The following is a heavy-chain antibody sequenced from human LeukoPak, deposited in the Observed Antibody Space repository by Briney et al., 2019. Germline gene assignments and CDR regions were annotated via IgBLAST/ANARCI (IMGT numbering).Heavy chain of an antibody. CDR1: GFTFSSYA. D-gene: IGHD5-24*01. J-gene: IGHJ4*02. Sequence: PGGSLRLSCAASGFTFSSYAMSWVRQAPGKGLEWVSAISGSGGSTYYADSVKGRFTISRDNSKNALYLQMNSLRAEDTAVYYCAKDHGPKPKFPDDYWGKGTLVTVSS. V-gene: IGHV3-23*01. CDR2: ISGSGGST. CDR3: AKDHGPKPKFPDDY.